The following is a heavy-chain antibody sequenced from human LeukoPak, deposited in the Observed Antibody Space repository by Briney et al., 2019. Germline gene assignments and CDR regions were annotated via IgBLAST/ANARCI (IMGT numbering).Heavy chain of an antibody. CDR2: INHSGST. Sequence: SETLSLTCTVSGGSISSSSYYWGWIRQPPGKGLEWIGEINHSGSTNYNPSLKSRVTISVDTSKNQFSLKLSSVTAADTAVYYCATRGIGNWFNPWGQGTLVTVSS. V-gene: IGHV4-39*07. CDR3: ATRGIGNWFNP. CDR1: GGSISSSSYY. D-gene: IGHD3-16*01. J-gene: IGHJ5*02.